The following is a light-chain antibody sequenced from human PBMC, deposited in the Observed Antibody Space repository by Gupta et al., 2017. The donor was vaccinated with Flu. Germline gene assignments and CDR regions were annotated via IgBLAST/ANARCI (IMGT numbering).Light chain of an antibody. CDR2: EVT. Sequence: QSALTQPASVSGSPGQSITISCTGTSSDIGGYNYVSWYQQHPGNAPKLMIYEVTNRPPGVSNRFSGPKSGNTASLTISGLQAEDEADYFCGSYTSSSTWVFGGGTKLTVL. J-gene: IGLJ3*02. V-gene: IGLV2-14*01. CDR3: GSYTSSSTWV. CDR1: SSDIGGYNY.